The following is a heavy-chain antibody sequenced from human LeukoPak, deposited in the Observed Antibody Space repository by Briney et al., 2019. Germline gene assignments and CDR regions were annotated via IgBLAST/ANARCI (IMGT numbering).Heavy chain of an antibody. CDR1: GGSISSGGYS. CDR2: IYHSGST. CDR3: ARAEGANTFDY. Sequence: SETLSLTCAVSGGSISSGGYSWSWIRQPPGKGLEWIGYIYHSGSTYYNPSLKSRVTISVDRSKNQFSLKLSSVTAVDTAVYYCARAEGANTFDYWGQGTLVTVSS. V-gene: IGHV4-30-2*01. D-gene: IGHD1-26*01. J-gene: IGHJ4*02.